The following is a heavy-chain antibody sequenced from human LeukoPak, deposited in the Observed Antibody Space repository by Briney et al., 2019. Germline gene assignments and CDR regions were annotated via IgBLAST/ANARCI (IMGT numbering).Heavy chain of an antibody. V-gene: IGHV4-59*11. CDR2: IYDSGST. J-gene: IGHJ1*01. D-gene: IGHD3-22*01. CDR3: ARLKYYYDSSGYRAEYFQH. CDR1: GGFLSGHY. Sequence: SETLSLTCTVSGGFLSGHYWTWIRQPPGKGLEWIGYIYDSGSTTYNPSLKSRVTISVYTSKNQFSLKLSSVTAADTAVYYCARLKYYYDSSGYRAEYFQHWGQGTLVTVSS.